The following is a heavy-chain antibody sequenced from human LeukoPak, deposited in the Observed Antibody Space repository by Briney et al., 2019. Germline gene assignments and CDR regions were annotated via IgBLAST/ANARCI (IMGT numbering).Heavy chain of an antibody. Sequence: GGSLRLSCVASGFDFSASSFNYIRQAPGKGLEWVSYIRASSSLISYADSVRGRFTISRDDAKKSVFLQMHSLRADDTAVYYCAREASLGWGQGTVVTVSS. J-gene: IGHJ3*01. CDR1: GFDFSASS. V-gene: IGHV3-48*04. CDR2: IRASSSLI. CDR3: AREASLG.